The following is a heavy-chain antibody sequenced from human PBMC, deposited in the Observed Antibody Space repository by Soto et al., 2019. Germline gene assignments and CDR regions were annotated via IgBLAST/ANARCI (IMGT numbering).Heavy chain of an antibody. CDR1: GFTFGSYA. J-gene: IGHJ4*02. CDR2: ITDGGGSK. V-gene: IGHV3-23*01. D-gene: IGHD2-2*02. Sequence: DVQLLASGGGLVQPGGSLRLSCTASGFTFGSYAISWVRQAPGNGLEWVSGITDGGGSKFYADSVQGRFTISRDNSNKTLYLETSRLTAQDTAIYGCGQGRLFRNGYMGVVRGDYWGQGPVVTV. CDR3: GQGRLFRNGYMGVVRGDY.